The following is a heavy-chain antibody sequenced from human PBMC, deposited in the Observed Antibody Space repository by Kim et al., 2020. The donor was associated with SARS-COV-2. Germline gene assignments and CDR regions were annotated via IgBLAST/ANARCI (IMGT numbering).Heavy chain of an antibody. V-gene: IGHV3-33*01. Sequence: NTYYEDSVKGRLTISRDNSKNILFLQMNSLRVEDTAMYYCARISFGDAPTYWGRGTQVSVSS. CDR2: NT. J-gene: IGHJ4*02. CDR3: ARISFGDAPTY. D-gene: IGHD4-17*01.